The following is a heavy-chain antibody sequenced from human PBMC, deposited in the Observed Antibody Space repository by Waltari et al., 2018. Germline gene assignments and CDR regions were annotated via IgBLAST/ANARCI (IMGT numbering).Heavy chain of an antibody. V-gene: IGHV4-39*01. CDR3: ASYLYVIGGSGLGIDY. Sequence: QLQLQESGPGLVKPSETLSLTCTVPGGSLTSSSSYWGWTPPPPGKGREWIGSSDYSGSTYYNPSLKSRVTISVDTSKNQFSLKLSSVTAADTAVYYCASYLYVIGGSGLGIDYWGQGTLVTVSS. CDR1: GGSLTSSSSY. D-gene: IGHD3-10*01. CDR2: SDYSGST. J-gene: IGHJ4*02.